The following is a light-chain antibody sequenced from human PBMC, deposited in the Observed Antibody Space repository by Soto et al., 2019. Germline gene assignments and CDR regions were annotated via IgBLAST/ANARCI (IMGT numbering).Light chain of an antibody. J-gene: IGKJ2*01. CDR3: QQYGSSPPYT. CDR1: QSVSNKY. CDR2: GSS. Sequence: EVVLTQSPGTLSLSPGERATLSCRASQSVSNKYLAWYQQTPGQAPRLLIFGSSDRATGIPDRFSGSGSGTDFTLTISRLEPEDCAVYYCQQYGSSPPYTFGQGTKLEIK. V-gene: IGKV3-20*01.